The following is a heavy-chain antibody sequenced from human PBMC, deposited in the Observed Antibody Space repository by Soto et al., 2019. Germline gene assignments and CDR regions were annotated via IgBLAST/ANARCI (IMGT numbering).Heavy chain of an antibody. CDR3: AREPSGSYASDAFDI. V-gene: IGHV4-4*02. D-gene: IGHD1-26*01. J-gene: IGHJ3*02. CDR1: GASISSSNW. Sequence: QVQLQESGPGLVKPSGTLSLTCAVSGASISSSNWWSWVRQPPGKGLEWIGEIYHSGSTNYNPSLKSRVTISVDNSKNQFSLKLSSVTAADTALYYCAREPSGSYASDAFDIWGQGTMVTVSS. CDR2: IYHSGST.